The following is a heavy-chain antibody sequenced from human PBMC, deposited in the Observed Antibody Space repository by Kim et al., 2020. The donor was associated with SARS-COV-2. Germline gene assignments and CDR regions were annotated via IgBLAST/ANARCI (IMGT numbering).Heavy chain of an antibody. J-gene: IGHJ3*02. Sequence: GGSLRLSCAASGYTFSSHGMEWVRQAPGKGLEWVAIIWFDGSKTYYIDSVKGRFTISRDNSKNTLYLQMNSLRAEDTAVYYCERWLGMLNAFDMWGQGTMVTVSS. CDR1: GYTFSSHG. CDR2: IWFDGSKT. V-gene: IGHV3-33*01. CDR3: ERWLGMLNAFDM. D-gene: IGHD3-10*01.